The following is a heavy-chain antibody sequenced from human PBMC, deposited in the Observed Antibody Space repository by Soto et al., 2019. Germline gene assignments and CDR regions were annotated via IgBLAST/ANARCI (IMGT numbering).Heavy chain of an antibody. CDR2: IYSSGST. CDR3: ARASVVVTPRWFDP. Sequence: PSETLSLTCTVSGGSISNYYWNWIRQSPGKGLEWIGYIYSSGSTHYNPSLQNRVTISIDTSKNQVSLKVNSVTAADTAVYYCARASVVVTPRWFDPWGQGTLVTVSS. V-gene: IGHV4-59*01. J-gene: IGHJ5*02. CDR1: GGSISNYY. D-gene: IGHD2-21*02.